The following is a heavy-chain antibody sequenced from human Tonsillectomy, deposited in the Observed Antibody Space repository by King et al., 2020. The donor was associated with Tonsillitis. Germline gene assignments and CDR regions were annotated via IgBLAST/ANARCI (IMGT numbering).Heavy chain of an antibody. D-gene: IGHD3-16*02. J-gene: IGHJ6*02. Sequence: VQLVESGGGVVQPGRSLRLSCAASGFTFSSYGMHWVRQAPGKGLEWVAVISYDGTNKCYADSVKGRFTISRDNSKNTLYLQMNSLRAEDTAVYYCAKDRIVGIMITFGGVIVPYGLDVWGQGTTVTVSS. V-gene: IGHV3-30*18. CDR1: GFTFSSYG. CDR2: ISYDGTNK. CDR3: AKDRIVGIMITFGGVIVPYGLDV.